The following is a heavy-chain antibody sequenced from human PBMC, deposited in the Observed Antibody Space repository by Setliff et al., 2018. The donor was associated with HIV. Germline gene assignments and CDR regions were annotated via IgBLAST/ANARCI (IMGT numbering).Heavy chain of an antibody. CDR1: GGSISSGGYY. Sequence: PSETLSLTCTVSGGSISSGGYYWSWIRQHPGKGLEWIGYIYFSGSATYNPSLKSPVSISVDTSKNQFYLKLSSVTAADTAVYYCARGRVFCNGDSCYHLDSWGQGTLVTVSS. CDR3: ARGRVFCNGDSCYHLDS. V-gene: IGHV4-31*01. CDR2: IYFSGSA. J-gene: IGHJ4*02. D-gene: IGHD2-15*01.